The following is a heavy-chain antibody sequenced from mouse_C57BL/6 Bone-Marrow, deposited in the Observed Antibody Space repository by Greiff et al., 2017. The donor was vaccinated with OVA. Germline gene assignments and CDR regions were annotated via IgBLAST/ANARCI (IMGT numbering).Heavy chain of an antibody. J-gene: IGHJ3*01. V-gene: IGHV1-9*01. CDR3: ARRYYGSSEFAY. CDR1: GYTFTGYW. D-gene: IGHD1-1*01. Sequence: LVESGAELMKPGASVKLSCKATGYTFTGYWIEWVKQRPGHGLEWIGEILPGSGSTNYNEKFKGKATFTADTSSNTAYMQLSSLTTEDSAIYYCARRYYGSSEFAYWGQGTLVTVSA. CDR2: ILPGSGST.